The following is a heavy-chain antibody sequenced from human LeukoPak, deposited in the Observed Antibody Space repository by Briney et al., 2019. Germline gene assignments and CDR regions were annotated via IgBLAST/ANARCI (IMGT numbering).Heavy chain of an antibody. Sequence: ASVKVSCKASGYAFTSYGISWVRQAPGQGLEWMGWISAYNGNTNYSQKLQGRVTMTTDTSTSTAYMELRSLRSDDTAVYYCARVRAVIVVVPAAIGNFDYWGQGTLVTVSS. CDR2: ISAYNGNT. CDR1: GYAFTSYG. D-gene: IGHD2-2*01. CDR3: ARVRAVIVVVPAAIGNFDY. J-gene: IGHJ4*02. V-gene: IGHV1-18*01.